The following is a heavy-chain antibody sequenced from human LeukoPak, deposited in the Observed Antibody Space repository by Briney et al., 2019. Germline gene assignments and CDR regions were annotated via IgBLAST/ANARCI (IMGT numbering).Heavy chain of an antibody. D-gene: IGHD6-13*01. Sequence: GGSLRLSCAASGFTFSSYEMNWVRQAPGKGLEWVSYISSSGSTIYYADSVKGRVTISRDNAKNSVYLQMNNLRVEDTALYYCARQIAAAGPDYWGQGTLVTVSS. CDR1: GFTFSSYE. CDR2: ISSSGSTI. J-gene: IGHJ4*02. V-gene: IGHV3-48*03. CDR3: ARQIAAAGPDY.